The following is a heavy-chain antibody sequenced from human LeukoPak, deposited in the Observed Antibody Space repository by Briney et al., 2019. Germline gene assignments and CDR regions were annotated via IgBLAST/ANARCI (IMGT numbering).Heavy chain of an antibody. CDR1: GGSISSSSYY. CDR3: ARGGDRSFDY. Sequence: SETLSLTCTVSGGSISSSSYYWGWIRQPPGEGLEWIGSIYYSGSTYYNPSLKSRVTISVDKAKNQFSLNLNSVTAADTAVYYCARGGDRSFDYWGQGTLVTVSS. V-gene: IGHV4-39*07. J-gene: IGHJ4*02. CDR2: IYYSGST. D-gene: IGHD3-10*01.